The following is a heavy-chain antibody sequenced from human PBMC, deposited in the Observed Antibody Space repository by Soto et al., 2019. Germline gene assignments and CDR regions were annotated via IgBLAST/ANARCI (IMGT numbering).Heavy chain of an antibody. CDR1: GGSITTNTYY. V-gene: IGHV4-39*01. CDR3: TNVDYLCGSYLCSRLEP. J-gene: IGHJ5*02. D-gene: IGHD3-16*01. Sequence: QVQLQESGPGLVKPSETLSLTCTVSGGSITTNTYYWGWIRQPPGKGLECIDSIYYSSNTYYTPALNTLVNDASNTSKSQLSMTMSAVTAADSAVDNCTNVDYLCGSYLCSRLEPWGQGIVVTV. CDR2: IYYSSNT.